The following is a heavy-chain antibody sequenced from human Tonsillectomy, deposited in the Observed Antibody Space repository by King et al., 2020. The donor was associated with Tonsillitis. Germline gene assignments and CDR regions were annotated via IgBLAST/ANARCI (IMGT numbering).Heavy chain of an antibody. CDR2: ISSDGSDT. CDR1: GFTFNSYW. Sequence: VQLVESGGGLIQPGWSLILSCAASGFTFNSYWMHWVRQAPGKGLVWFPRISSDGSDTTSADSVKGRFTISRDNAKNTLYLQMNSLRAEDTAVYYCARAPVVSYRTFWYQEREEYAFDIWGQGTMVTVSS. J-gene: IGHJ3*02. V-gene: IGHV3-74*01. D-gene: IGHD1-26*01. CDR3: ARAPVVSYRTFWYQEREEYAFDI.